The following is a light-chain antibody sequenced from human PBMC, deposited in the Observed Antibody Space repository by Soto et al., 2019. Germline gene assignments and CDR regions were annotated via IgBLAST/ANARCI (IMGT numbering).Light chain of an antibody. Sequence: EMLMTQSPATLSASPRERATLSCRASQSVSSNLAWYQQKPGQAPRLLIYGASTRATGIPARFSGSGSGTEFTLTISSLQSEDLAVYYCQQYNNWPPWTVGQGTKVDIK. CDR2: GAS. J-gene: IGKJ1*01. CDR1: QSVSSN. V-gene: IGKV3-15*01. CDR3: QQYNNWPPWT.